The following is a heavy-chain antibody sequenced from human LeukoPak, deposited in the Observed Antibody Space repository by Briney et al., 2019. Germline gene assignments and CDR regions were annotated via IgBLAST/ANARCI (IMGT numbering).Heavy chain of an antibody. V-gene: IGHV3-74*01. J-gene: IGHJ3*02. CDR2: INSDGKIT. Sequence: GGSLRLSCAASGFTLTTYWMHWVRQAPGKGLVWVSRINSDGKITTHADSVKGRLTISGDYAKNTLYLQMNSLRAEDTAVYYCARDSGHDAFDIWGQGTTVTVSS. CDR3: ARDSGHDAFDI. CDR1: GFTLTTYW.